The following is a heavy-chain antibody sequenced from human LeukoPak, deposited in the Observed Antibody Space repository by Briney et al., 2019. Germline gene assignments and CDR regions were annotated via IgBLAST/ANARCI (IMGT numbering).Heavy chain of an antibody. J-gene: IGHJ4*02. Sequence: GGSLRLSCAASGFNFSNYAMSWVRQAPGKGLEWVSVISGNGGSTYYAASVKGRFSISRDNSKNTLYLQMNSLRAEDTAVYYCAKGYSSNWYVVDFWGQGALVTVSS. D-gene: IGHD6-13*01. CDR2: ISGNGGST. CDR1: GFNFSNYA. CDR3: AKGYSSNWYVVDF. V-gene: IGHV3-23*01.